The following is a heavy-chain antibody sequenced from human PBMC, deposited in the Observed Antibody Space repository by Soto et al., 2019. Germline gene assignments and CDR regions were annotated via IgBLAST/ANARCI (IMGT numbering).Heavy chain of an antibody. CDR1: GGSISSGGYY. CDR3: ARWIGANSGSYYTDYYYGMDV. V-gene: IGHV4-31*03. Sequence: QVQLQESGPGLVKPSQTLSLTCTVSGGSISSGGYYWSWIRQHPGKGLEWIGYSYYSGSTYYNPSLTSRVTISVDTSKNQFSLKLSSVTAADTAVYYCARWIGANSGSYYTDYYYGMDVWGQGTTVTVSS. CDR2: SYYSGST. D-gene: IGHD3-10*01. J-gene: IGHJ6*02.